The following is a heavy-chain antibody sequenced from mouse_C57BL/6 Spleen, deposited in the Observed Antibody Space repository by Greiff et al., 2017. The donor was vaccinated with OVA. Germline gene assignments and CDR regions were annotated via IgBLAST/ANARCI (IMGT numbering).Heavy chain of an antibody. Sequence: QVQLKQSGAELMKPGASVKLSCKATGYTFTGYWIEWVKQRPGHGLEWIGEILPGSGSTNYNEKFKGKATFTADTSSNTAYMQLSSLTTEDSAIYYCASSRVTTGRFAYWGQGTLVTVSA. V-gene: IGHV1-9*01. CDR1: GYTFTGYW. J-gene: IGHJ3*01. CDR3: ASSRVTTGRFAY. D-gene: IGHD2-2*01. CDR2: ILPGSGST.